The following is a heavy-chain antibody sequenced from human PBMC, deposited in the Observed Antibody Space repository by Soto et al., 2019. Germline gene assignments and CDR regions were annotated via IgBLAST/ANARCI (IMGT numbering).Heavy chain of an antibody. J-gene: IGHJ4*02. CDR3: ARGRSYFDY. Sequence: GSLRLSGAASRFTCGDYYMRWVRQAPGKGLEWVSYISSSGSTIYYADSVKGRFTISRDNAKNSLYLQMNSLRAEDTAVYYCARGRSYFDYWGQGTLVTVSS. V-gene: IGHV3-11*01. CDR1: RFTCGDYY. CDR2: ISSSGSTI.